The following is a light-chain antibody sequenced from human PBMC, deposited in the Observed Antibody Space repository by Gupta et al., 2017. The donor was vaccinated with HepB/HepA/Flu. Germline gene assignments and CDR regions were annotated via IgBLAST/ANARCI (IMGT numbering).Light chain of an antibody. CDR1: KLGDKY. Sequence: SYELTHPPSVSVPPGQTARITCSGDKLGDKYACWYQQKPGQSPVLVIYQDSKRPSGIPERFSGSNSGNTATLTISGTQAMDEADYYCQAWDSSTAHVVFGGGTKLTVL. CDR3: QAWDSSTAHVV. V-gene: IGLV3-1*01. J-gene: IGLJ2*01. CDR2: QDS.